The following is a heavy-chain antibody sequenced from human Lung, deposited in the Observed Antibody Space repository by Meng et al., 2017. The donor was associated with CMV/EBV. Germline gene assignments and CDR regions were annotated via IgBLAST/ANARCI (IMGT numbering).Heavy chain of an antibody. CDR1: GYTVISYG. Sequence: KASGYTVISYGINWVRQAPGQGLEWMGWISAYDGDIKYAQKFQGRVTMTTDTSTSTAYMELRRLKSDDTAVYYCARDASNYYASGSGYWGQGTLVTVSS. CDR2: ISAYDGDI. V-gene: IGHV1-18*01. D-gene: IGHD3-10*01. CDR3: ARDASNYYASGSGY. J-gene: IGHJ4*02.